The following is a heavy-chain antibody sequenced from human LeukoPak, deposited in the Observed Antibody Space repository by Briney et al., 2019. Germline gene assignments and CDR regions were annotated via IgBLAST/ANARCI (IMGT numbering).Heavy chain of an antibody. V-gene: IGHV3-30*04. CDR3: ARDKTVLWFGEFNY. Sequence: GRSLRLSCAASGFTFSNYAMYWVRQAPGKGLEWVAVISHDGSNKYDADSVKGRFTISRDNSKNTLYLQMNSLRAEDTAVYYCARDKTVLWFGEFNYWGQGTLVTVSS. D-gene: IGHD3-10*01. J-gene: IGHJ4*02. CDR2: ISHDGSNK. CDR1: GFTFSNYA.